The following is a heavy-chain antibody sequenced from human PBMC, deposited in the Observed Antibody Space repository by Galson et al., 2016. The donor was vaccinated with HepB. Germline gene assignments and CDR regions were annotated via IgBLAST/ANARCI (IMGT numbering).Heavy chain of an antibody. J-gene: IGHJ4*02. CDR2: ISYDGNNN. Sequence: SLRLSCAASGFTFSSFAMHWVRQAPGQGLEWVAFISYDGNNNYYADSVKGRFTISRDNSKNTLYLQMNSLRAGDTAVYYCARGGRGELDYWGQGTVVTVSS. D-gene: IGHD3-16*01. V-gene: IGHV3-30-3*01. CDR1: GFTFSSFA. CDR3: ARGGRGELDY.